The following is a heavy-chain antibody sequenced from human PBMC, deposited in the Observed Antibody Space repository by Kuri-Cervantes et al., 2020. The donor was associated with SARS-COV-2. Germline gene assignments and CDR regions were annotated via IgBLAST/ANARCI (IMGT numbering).Heavy chain of an antibody. D-gene: IGHD6-19*01. V-gene: IGHV3-9*01. CDR1: GFTFDDYA. J-gene: IGHJ3*02. CDR3: AKDHTVAGPWGAFDI. Sequence: SLKISCAASGFTFDDYAMHWVRQAPGKGLEWVSGISWNNGSIGYADSVKGRFTISRDNAKNSLYLQMNSLRAEDTALYYCAKDHTVAGPWGAFDIWGQGTMVTVSS. CDR2: ISWNNGSI.